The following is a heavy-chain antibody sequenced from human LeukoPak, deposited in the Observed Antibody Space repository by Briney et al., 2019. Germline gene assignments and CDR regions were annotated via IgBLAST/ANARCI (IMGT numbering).Heavy chain of an antibody. J-gene: IGHJ4*02. Sequence: PSETLSLTCAVSGGSISSGGYSWSWIRQPPGKGLEWIGYIYHSGSTYYNPSPKSRVTISVDRSKNQFSLKLSSVTAADTAVYYCARGAAGGCFDYWGQGTLVTVSS. V-gene: IGHV4-30-2*01. CDR3: ARGAAGGCFDY. CDR1: GGSISSGGYS. CDR2: IYHSGST. D-gene: IGHD3-16*01.